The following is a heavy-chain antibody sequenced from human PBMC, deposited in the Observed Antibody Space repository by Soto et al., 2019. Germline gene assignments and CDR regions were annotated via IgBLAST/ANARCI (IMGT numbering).Heavy chain of an antibody. V-gene: IGHV4-34*01. CDR3: ARGPLAYCGGDCYPYWYFDL. D-gene: IGHD2-21*02. J-gene: IGHJ2*01. CDR1: GGSFSGYY. CDR2: INHSGST. Sequence: QVQLQQWGAGLLKPSETLSLTCAVYGGSFSGYYWSWIRQPPGKGLEWIGEINHSGSTNYNPSLKSRVTISVDTSKNQFPLKLGSVTGADTAVYYCARGPLAYCGGDCYPYWYFDLWGRGTLVTVSS.